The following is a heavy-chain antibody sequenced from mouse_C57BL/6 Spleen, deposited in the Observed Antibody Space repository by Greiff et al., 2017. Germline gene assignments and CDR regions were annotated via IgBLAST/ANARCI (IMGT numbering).Heavy chain of an antibody. D-gene: IGHD2-4*01. CDR3: ARIGFYYDYDRGFDY. CDR1: GYTFTNYW. J-gene: IGHJ2*01. Sequence: QVQLKQSGAELVRPGTSVKMSCKASGYTFTNYWIGWAKQRPGHGLEWIGDIYPGGGYTNYNEKFKGKATLTADKSSSTAYMQFSSLTSEDSAIYYCARIGFYYDYDRGFDYWGQGTTLTVSS. V-gene: IGHV1-63*01. CDR2: IYPGGGYT.